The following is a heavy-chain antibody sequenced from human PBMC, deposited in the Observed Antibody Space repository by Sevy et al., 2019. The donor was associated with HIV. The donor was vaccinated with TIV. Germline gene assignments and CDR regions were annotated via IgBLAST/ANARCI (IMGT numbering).Heavy chain of an antibody. CDR1: GFTFSSYW. V-gene: IGHV3-7*03. CDR3: ARVGIAAARLYYYYYYMDV. J-gene: IGHJ6*03. Sequence: GGSLRLSCAASGFTFSSYWMSLVRQAPGKGLEWVANIKQDGSEKYYVDSVKGRFTISRDNAKNSLYLQMNSLRAEDTAVYYCARVGIAAARLYYYYYYMDVWGKGTTVTVSS. CDR2: IKQDGSEK. D-gene: IGHD6-13*01.